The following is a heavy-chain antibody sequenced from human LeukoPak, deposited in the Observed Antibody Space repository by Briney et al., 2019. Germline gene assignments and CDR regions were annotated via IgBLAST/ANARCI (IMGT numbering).Heavy chain of an antibody. CDR1: GFTFSSYS. J-gene: IGHJ4*02. Sequence: PGGSLRLSCAASGFTFSSYSMNWVRQAPGKGLEWVSSISSSSSYIYYADSVKGRFTISRDNAKNSLYLQMNSLRAEDTAVYYCARVTYDYVWGSYHGLDYWGQGTLVTVSS. CDR3: ARVTYDYVWGSYHGLDY. CDR2: ISSSSSYI. V-gene: IGHV3-21*04. D-gene: IGHD3-16*01.